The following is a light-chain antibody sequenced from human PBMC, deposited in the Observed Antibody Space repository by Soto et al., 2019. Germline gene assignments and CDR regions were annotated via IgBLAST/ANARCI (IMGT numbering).Light chain of an antibody. Sequence: QSALTQPASVSGSPGQSIAISCTGTSSDVGGYNYVSWYQQHPGKTPNLMIYHVSNRPSGVSNRFSGSKSGNTASLTISGLQAEDEADYYCSSYTSSSTWVFGGGTQLTVL. CDR2: HVS. CDR3: SSYTSSSTWV. J-gene: IGLJ3*02. CDR1: SSDVGGYNY. V-gene: IGLV2-14*01.